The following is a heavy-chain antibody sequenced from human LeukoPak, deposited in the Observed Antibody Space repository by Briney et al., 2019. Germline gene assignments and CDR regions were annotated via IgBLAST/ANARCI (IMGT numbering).Heavy chain of an antibody. J-gene: IGHJ3*02. CDR1: GYTFTYRY. D-gene: IGHD1-26*01. CDR2: ITPFNGNT. V-gene: IGHV1-45*02. CDR3: ARSRMYSGSYGDAFDI. Sequence: GSSVKVSCKASGYTFTYRYLHWVRQAPGQALEWMGWITPFNGNTNYAQKFQDRVTITRDRSMSTAYMELSSLRSEDTAMYYRARSRMYSGSYGDAFDIWGQGTMVTVSS.